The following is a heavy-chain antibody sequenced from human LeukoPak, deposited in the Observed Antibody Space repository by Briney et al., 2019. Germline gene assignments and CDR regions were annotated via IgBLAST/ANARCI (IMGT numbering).Heavy chain of an antibody. CDR3: ARVSTMVRGVPLYFDY. CDR2: IYYSGST. D-gene: IGHD3-10*01. CDR1: GGSISSSSYY. J-gene: IGHJ4*02. Sequence: SETLSLTCTVSGGSISSSSYYWGWIRQPPGKGLEWIGSIYYSGSTYYNPSLKSRVTISIDTSKNQFSLKLTSATAADTAVYYCARVSTMVRGVPLYFDYWGQGTLVTVSS. V-gene: IGHV4-39*07.